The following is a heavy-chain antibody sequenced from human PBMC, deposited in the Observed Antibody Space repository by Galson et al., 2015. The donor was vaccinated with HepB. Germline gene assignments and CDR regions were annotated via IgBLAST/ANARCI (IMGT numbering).Heavy chain of an antibody. CDR2: ITASGGNT. Sequence: SLRLSCAASGFTFSSSGMSWVRQAPGKGLEWVSAITASGGNTYYADSVKGRFTISRDNFKNTLYLQMNSLRAQDTAVYYCAKGGDYGEKQDYWGQGTLVTVSS. V-gene: IGHV3-23*01. CDR3: AKGGDYGEKQDY. D-gene: IGHD4-17*01. J-gene: IGHJ4*02. CDR1: GFTFSSSG.